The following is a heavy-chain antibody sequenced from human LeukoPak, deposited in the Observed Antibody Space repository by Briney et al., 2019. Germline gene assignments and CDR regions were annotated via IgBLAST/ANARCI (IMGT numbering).Heavy chain of an antibody. CDR3: ARGGDIVVVGAFDI. V-gene: IGHV4-59*01. D-gene: IGHD2-2*01. Sequence: SETLSLTCTVSGGSISSYYWSWIRQPPGKGLEWIGYIYYSGSTNYNPSLKSRVTISVDTSKNQVSLKLSSVTAADTAVYYCARGGDIVVVGAFDIWGQGTMVTVSS. CDR1: GGSISSYY. CDR2: IYYSGST. J-gene: IGHJ3*02.